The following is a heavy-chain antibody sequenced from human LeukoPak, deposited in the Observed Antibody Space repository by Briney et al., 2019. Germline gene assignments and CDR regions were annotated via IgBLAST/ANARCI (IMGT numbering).Heavy chain of an antibody. CDR3: AQNGGGLETYYPY. Sequence: GGSLRLSCAGSGFTFSDYGMTWVRQAPGKGLEWVSTVSDSGGRTYYADSVKGRFTISRDNSKNTLSLQMNSLRAEDSAMYYCAQNGGGLETYYPYWGQGTLVIVSS. D-gene: IGHD3-10*01. V-gene: IGHV3-23*01. CDR2: VSDSGGRT. CDR1: GFTFSDYG. J-gene: IGHJ4*02.